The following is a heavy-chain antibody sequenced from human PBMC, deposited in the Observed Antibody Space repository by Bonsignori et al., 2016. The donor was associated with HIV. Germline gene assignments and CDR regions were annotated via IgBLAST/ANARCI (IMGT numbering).Heavy chain of an antibody. CDR1: GGSFRSFH. Sequence: QVQLQQWGAGLLKPSETLSLTCTVYGGSFRSFHWSWIRQPPREGAWSGLGKVTHSGNTNYNPSLKSRVTISVDTSKNQFSLKLSFVSAADTAVYYCARLPSYDFGSGYYDYWGRGNPGHRLL. CDR3: ARLPSYDFGSGYYDY. CDR2: VTHSGNT. V-gene: IGHV4-34*01. J-gene: IGHJ4*02. D-gene: IGHD3-3*01.